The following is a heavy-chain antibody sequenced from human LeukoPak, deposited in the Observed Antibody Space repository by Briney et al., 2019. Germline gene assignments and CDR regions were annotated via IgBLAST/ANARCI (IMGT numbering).Heavy chain of an antibody. CDR3: ARGPIYSGQYYYGMDV. D-gene: IGHD3-3*01. J-gene: IGHJ6*02. CDR1: GFTFSSYS. CDR2: ISSSSSYI. Sequence: GGSLRLSCAASGFTFSSYSMNWVRQAPGKGLEWVSSISSSSSYIYYADSVKGRFTISRDNAKNSLYLQMNSLRAEDTAVYYCARGPIYSGQYYYGMDVWGQGTTVTVSS. V-gene: IGHV3-21*01.